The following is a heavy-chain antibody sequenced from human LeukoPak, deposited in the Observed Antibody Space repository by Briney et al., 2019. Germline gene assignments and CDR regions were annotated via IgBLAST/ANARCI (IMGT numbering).Heavy chain of an antibody. J-gene: IGHJ3*02. CDR2: IYYSGST. V-gene: IGHV4-59*01. Sequence: SETLSLTCTVSSGSINNYYWSWIRQPPGKGLEWIGYIYYSGSTNYNPSLKSRVTISVDTSKNQFSLKLISVTAADTAVYYCARAYDSSGYYNAFDIWGHGTMVTVSS. CDR3: ARAYDSSGYYNAFDI. D-gene: IGHD3-22*01. CDR1: SGSINNYY.